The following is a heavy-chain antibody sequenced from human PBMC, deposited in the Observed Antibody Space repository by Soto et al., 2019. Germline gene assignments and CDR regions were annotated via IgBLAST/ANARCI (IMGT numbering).Heavy chain of an antibody. CDR3: ARSPYSSSWYPFDY. V-gene: IGHV3-33*01. CDR2: IYYDGSNK. CDR1: GFTFSSYG. D-gene: IGHD6-13*01. Sequence: QVQLVESGGGVVQPGRSLRLSCAASGFTFSSYGMHWVRQAPGKGLEWVAVIYYDGSNKYYADSVKGRFTISRDNSKNTLYLQMNSLRAEDTAVFYCARSPYSSSWYPFDYWGQGTLVTVSS. J-gene: IGHJ4*02.